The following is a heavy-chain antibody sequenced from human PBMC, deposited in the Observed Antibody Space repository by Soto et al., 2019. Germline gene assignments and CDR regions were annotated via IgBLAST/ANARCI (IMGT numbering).Heavy chain of an antibody. CDR3: ARSSASYCSGGSCYGYYFDY. V-gene: IGHV4-30-2*01. CDR2: IFHSGST. D-gene: IGHD2-15*01. CDR1: GGSISSGDYS. Sequence: SETLSLTCAVSGGSISSGDYSWSWIRQPPGKSLDLIVYIFHSGSTYYNPSLKSRVTMSLARSNNQVSLKLSSVTAADTAVYYCARSSASYCSGGSCYGYYFDYWGQGTLVTV. J-gene: IGHJ4*02.